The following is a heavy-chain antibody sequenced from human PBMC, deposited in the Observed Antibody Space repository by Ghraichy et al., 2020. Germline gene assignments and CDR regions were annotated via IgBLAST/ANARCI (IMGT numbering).Heavy chain of an antibody. J-gene: IGHJ4*02. CDR3: ARDPRYSSGWYNKPIDY. CDR2: ISAYNGNT. CDR1: GYTFTSYG. V-gene: IGHV1-18*01. D-gene: IGHD6-19*01. Sequence: ASVKVSCKASGYTFTSYGISWVRQAPGQGLEWMGWISAYNGNTNYAQKLQGRVTMTTDISTSTAYMELRSLRSDDTAVYYCARDPRYSSGWYNKPIDYWGQGTLVTVSS.